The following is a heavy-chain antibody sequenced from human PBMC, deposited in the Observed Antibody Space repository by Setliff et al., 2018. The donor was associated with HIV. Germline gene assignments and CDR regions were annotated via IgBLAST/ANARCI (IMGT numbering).Heavy chain of an antibody. V-gene: IGHV3-74*03. CDR3: ARWNNRVTMTGAGVNKYDYYLDV. J-gene: IGHJ6*03. Sequence: PGGSLRLSCVASGFTFSSYWMHWVRQAPGKGLEWVSRISDDERITTYADSVKGRFTVSRDNAKNTIYLQMDGLRDDDTAMYFCARWNNRVTMTGAGVNKYDYYLDVWGKGTTVTVSS. D-gene: IGHD3-9*01. CDR2: ISDDERIT. CDR1: GFTFSSYW.